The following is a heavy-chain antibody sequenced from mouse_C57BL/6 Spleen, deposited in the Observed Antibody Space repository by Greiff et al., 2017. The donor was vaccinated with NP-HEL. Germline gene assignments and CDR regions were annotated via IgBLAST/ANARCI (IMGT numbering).Heavy chain of an antibody. CDR2: ISDGGSYT. CDR1: GFTFSSYA. CDR3: AREGSSYVGFAY. Sequence: EVKLQESGGGLVKPGGSLKLSCAASGFTFSSYAMSWVRQTPEKRLERVATISDGGSYTYYPDNVKGRFTISRDNAKNNLYLQMSHLKSEDTAMYYCAREGSSYVGFAYWGQGTLVTVSA. J-gene: IGHJ3*01. V-gene: IGHV5-4*01. D-gene: IGHD1-1*01.